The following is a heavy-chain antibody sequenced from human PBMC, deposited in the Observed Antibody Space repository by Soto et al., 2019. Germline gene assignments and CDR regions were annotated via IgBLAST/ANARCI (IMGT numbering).Heavy chain of an antibody. CDR2: ISSSGSTI. J-gene: IGHJ4*02. CDR3: ARDPSGSYLI. CDR1: GFTFSSYE. V-gene: IGHV3-48*03. D-gene: IGHD1-26*01. Sequence: GGSLRLSCGASGFTFSSYEMNWVRQAPGKGLEWVSYISSSGSTIYYADSVKGRFTISRDNAKNSLYLQMNSLRAEDTAVYYCARDPSGSYLIWGQGTLVTVSS.